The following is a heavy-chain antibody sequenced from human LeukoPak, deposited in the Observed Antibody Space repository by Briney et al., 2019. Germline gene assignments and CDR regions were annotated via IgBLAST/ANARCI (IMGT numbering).Heavy chain of an antibody. CDR1: GYTFTGYY. V-gene: IGHV1-2*02. D-gene: IGHD3-3*01. CDR2: ISPSGGGT. J-gene: IGHJ4*02. Sequence: ASVKVSCKASGYTFTGYYMHWVRQAPGQGLEWMGWISPSGGGTNYAQKFQGRVTMTRDTSISTAYMELSSLRSDDTAVYYCARDLGFWSGNHNFDYWGQGTLVTVSS. CDR3: ARDLGFWSGNHNFDY.